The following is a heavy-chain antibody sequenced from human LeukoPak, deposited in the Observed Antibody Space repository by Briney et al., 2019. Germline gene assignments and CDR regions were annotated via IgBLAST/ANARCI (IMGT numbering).Heavy chain of an antibody. CDR2: INPSGGST. CDR3: ARGLVYYYDSSGYYYYFDY. J-gene: IGHJ4*02. CDR1: GYTFASYY. D-gene: IGHD3-22*01. V-gene: IGHV1-46*01. Sequence: ASVKVSCKASGYTFASYYMHWVRQAPGQGLEWMGIINPSGGSTSYAQKFQGRVTMTRDTSTSTVYMELSSLRSEDTAGYYCARGLVYYYDSSGYYYYFDYWGQGTLVTVSS.